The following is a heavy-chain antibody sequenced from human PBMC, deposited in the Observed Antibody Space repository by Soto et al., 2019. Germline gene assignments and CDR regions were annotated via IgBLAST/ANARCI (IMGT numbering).Heavy chain of an antibody. J-gene: IGHJ6*02. CDR2: IIPIFGTA. D-gene: IGHD3-22*01. CDR3: ARADSSGYYLGYYYYYGMDV. Sequence: QVQLVQSGAEVKKPGSSVKVSCKASGGTFSSYAISWVRQAPGQGLEWMGGIIPIFGTANYAQKFQGRVTITADESTSTAYRELSSLRSEDTAVYYCARADSSGYYLGYYYYYGMDVWGQGTTVTVSS. V-gene: IGHV1-69*01. CDR1: GGTFSSYA.